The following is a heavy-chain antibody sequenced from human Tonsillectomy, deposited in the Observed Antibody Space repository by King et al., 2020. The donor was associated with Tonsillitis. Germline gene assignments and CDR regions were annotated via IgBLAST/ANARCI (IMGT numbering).Heavy chain of an antibody. D-gene: IGHD6-19*01. CDR2: ISYDGSNK. CDR3: AKDRQWLVDY. V-gene: IGHV3-30*18. CDR1: GFTFSSYG. Sequence: QLVQSGGGVVQPGRSLRLSCAASGFTFSSYGMHWVRQAPGKGLEWVAVISYDGSNKYYVDSVKGRFTISRDNSKNTLYLQMNSLRAEDTAVYYCAKDRQWLVDYWGQGTLVTVSS. J-gene: IGHJ4*02.